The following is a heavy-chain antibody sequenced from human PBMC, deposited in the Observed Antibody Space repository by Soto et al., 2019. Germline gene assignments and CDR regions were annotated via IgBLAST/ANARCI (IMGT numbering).Heavy chain of an antibody. CDR1: GFTFSSFA. J-gene: IGHJ4*02. Sequence: GGSLRLSCAATGFTFSSFAMTWVRQAPGKGLEWVSTISGSGTNTYYADSVKGRFTFSRDNSKNILFLQMRSLRAEDTAMYYCARTLPFAFDVLTGYEYYFDSWGQGTLVTVSS. CDR3: ARTLPFAFDVLTGYEYYFDS. D-gene: IGHD3-9*01. V-gene: IGHV3-23*01. CDR2: ISGSGTNT.